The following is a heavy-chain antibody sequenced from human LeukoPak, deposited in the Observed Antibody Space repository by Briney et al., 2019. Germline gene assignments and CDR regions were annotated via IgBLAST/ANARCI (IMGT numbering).Heavy chain of an antibody. CDR2: INSDGSNT. D-gene: IGHD3-22*01. V-gene: IGHV3-74*01. J-gene: IGHJ4*02. Sequence: PGGSLRLSCAASGFTFTTYWMHWVRQAPGKGLVWVSRINSDGSNTRYADSVKGRFSISRDNAKDTLYLQMNSLRAEDTAVYYCARDGPDYYDSSNSRIPNYFDYWGQGTLVTVSS. CDR1: GFTFTTYW. CDR3: ARDGPDYYDSSNSRIPNYFDY.